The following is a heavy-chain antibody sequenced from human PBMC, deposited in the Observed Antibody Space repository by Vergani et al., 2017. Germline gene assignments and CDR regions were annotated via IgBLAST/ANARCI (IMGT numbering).Heavy chain of an antibody. CDR3: ATPGIPAATGPAPQPYFDY. Sequence: EVQLVESGGGLVQPGRSLRLSCAASGFTFDDYAMHWVRQAPGKGLEWVSGISWNSGSIGYADSVKGRFTISRDNSKNTLYLQMNSLRAEDTAVYYCATPGIPAATGPAPQPYFDYWGQGTLVTVSS. D-gene: IGHD2-2*01. J-gene: IGHJ4*02. CDR1: GFTFDDYA. CDR2: ISWNSGSI. V-gene: IGHV3-9*01.